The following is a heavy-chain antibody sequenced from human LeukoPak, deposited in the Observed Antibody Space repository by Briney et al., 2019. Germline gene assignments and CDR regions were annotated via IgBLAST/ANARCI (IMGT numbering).Heavy chain of an antibody. CDR3: ASLNLGGDLPPAGGLALYY. V-gene: IGHV5-51*01. Sequence: RGESLQFSCQGFGYSFTSYWIGGVGQLPGKGLEWMGIIYPGDSDTRYSPSFQGQVTISAEKSISTAYLQWSSLKASDTAMYYCASLNLGGDLPPAGGLALYYSGQGTLVTVSS. CDR2: IYPGDSDT. D-gene: IGHD2-21*01. CDR1: GYSFTSYW. J-gene: IGHJ4*02.